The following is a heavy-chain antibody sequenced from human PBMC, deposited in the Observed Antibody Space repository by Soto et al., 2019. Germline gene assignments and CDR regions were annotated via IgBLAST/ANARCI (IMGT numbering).Heavy chain of an antibody. Sequence: QITLKESGPTLVKPTQTLTLTCTFSAFSLSTGGVGVGWIRQPPGKALEWLALIYWDDDKRYSPSLRSRLTINKDTSKNQVVLTMTNMDPVDTATYYCIQSRCGGDCLQSYASYYYYGMDVWGKGTTVTVSS. CDR3: IQSRCGGDCLQSYASYYYYGMDV. CDR2: IYWDDDK. CDR1: AFSLSTGGVG. V-gene: IGHV2-5*02. J-gene: IGHJ6*04. D-gene: IGHD2-21*02.